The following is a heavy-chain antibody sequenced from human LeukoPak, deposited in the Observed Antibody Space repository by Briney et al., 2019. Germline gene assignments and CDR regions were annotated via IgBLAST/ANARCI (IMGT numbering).Heavy chain of an antibody. CDR1: GGSISTYY. CDR3: ARENTYYYDSSGYPEYFQH. V-gene: IGHV4-59*12. Sequence: SETLSLTCTVSGGSISTYYWTWIRQPPGKGLEWIGYIYYTGSTNYNPSLKSRVTILVDTSKNQFSLKLSSVTAADTAVYYCARENTYYYDSSGYPEYFQHWGQGTLVTVSS. D-gene: IGHD3-22*01. J-gene: IGHJ1*01. CDR2: IYYTGST.